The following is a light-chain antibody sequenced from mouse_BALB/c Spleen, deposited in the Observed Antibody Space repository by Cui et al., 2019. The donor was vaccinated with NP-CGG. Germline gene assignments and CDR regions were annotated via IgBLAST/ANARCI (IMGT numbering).Light chain of an antibody. CDR1: TGTVTTNNY. CDR3: ALWYSNHWV. CDR2: GTN. J-gene: IGLJ1*01. Sequence: VVTQDSALTTSPGETVTLTCRSSTGTVTTNNYANWVQEKPNHLFTGLIGGTNNRAPGVPARFSGSLIGDKAALTITEAQTEDEAIYFCALWYSNHWVFGGGTKLTVL. V-gene: IGLV1*01.